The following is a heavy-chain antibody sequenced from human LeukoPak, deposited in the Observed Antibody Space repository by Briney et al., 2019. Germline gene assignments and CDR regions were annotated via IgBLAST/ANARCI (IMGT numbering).Heavy chain of an antibody. Sequence: ASVKVSCKASGYTFTSYGISWVRQAPGQGLEWMGWISAYNGNTNYAQKLQGRVTMTTDTSTCTAYMELRSLRSDDTAVYYCARVNGRQLLWFGEPIHWFDPWGQGTLVTVSS. D-gene: IGHD3-10*01. V-gene: IGHV1-18*01. CDR1: GYTFTSYG. CDR3: ARVNGRQLLWFGEPIHWFDP. CDR2: ISAYNGNT. J-gene: IGHJ5*02.